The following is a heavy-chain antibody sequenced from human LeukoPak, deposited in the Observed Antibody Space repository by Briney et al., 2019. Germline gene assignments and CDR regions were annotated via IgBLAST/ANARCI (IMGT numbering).Heavy chain of an antibody. V-gene: IGHV4-59*12. CDR1: GGSITTYY. D-gene: IGHD1-14*01. CDR2: IYYGGST. CDR3: ARGRSYFYY. Sequence: SETLSLTCTVSGGSITTYYYNWIRQPPGKGLEWIGYIYYGGSTNYNPSLKSRVTMSVDTSKNQFSLKLSSVTAADTAVYYCARGRSYFYYWGQGTLVTVSS. J-gene: IGHJ4*02.